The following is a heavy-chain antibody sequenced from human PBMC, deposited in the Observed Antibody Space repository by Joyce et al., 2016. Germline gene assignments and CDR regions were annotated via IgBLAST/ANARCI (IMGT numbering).Heavy chain of an antibody. J-gene: IGHJ6*02. D-gene: IGHD6-13*01. V-gene: IGHV4-34*02. Sequence: QVQLQQWGAGLLKPSETLSLTCTDHGASFRGYTWHGVRQPPGKGLEWIGEVHPGETTTYSPSLKRRVTILVDTSKSQCSLDLRSVTAADTAVDYCARGALPRPPYSITQNHDYYTMDVWGQGTTVAVSS. CDR2: VHPGETT. CDR3: ARGALPRPPYSITQNHDYYTMDV. CDR1: GASFRGYT.